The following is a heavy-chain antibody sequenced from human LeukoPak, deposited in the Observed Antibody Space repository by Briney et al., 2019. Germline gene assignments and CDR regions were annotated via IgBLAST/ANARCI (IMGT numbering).Heavy chain of an antibody. J-gene: IGHJ6*04. D-gene: IGHD1/OR15-1a*01. V-gene: IGHV4-34*01. CDR3: ARQEQPRYYYGMDV. CDR2: INHSGST. Sequence: PSETLSLTCAVYGGSFSGYYWSWIRQPPGKGLEWIGEINHSGSTNYNPSLKSRVTISVDTSKNQFSLKLSSVTAADTAVYYCARQEQPRYYYGMDVWGKGTTVTASS. CDR1: GGSFSGYY.